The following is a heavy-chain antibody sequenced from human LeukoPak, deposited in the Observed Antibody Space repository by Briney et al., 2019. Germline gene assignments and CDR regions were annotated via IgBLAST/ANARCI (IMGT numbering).Heavy chain of an antibody. V-gene: IGHV3-11*01. CDR2: ISSSGSTI. Sequence: GGSLRLSCAASGFTFSDYYMSWIRQAPGKGLEWVSYISSSGSTIYYADSVKGRFTISRDNAKNSLYLQMNSLRAEDTAVYYCARGVSVVVTAMNALDIWGQGTMVTVSS. CDR1: GFTFSDYY. CDR3: ARGVSVVVTAMNALDI. J-gene: IGHJ3*02. D-gene: IGHD2-21*02.